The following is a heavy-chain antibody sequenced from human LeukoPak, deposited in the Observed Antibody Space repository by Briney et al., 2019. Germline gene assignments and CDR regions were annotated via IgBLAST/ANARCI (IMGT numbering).Heavy chain of an antibody. Sequence: GGSLRLSCAASGFTFSSYEMNWVRQAPGKGLEWVSYISSSGSTIYYADSVKGRFTISRDNAKNSLYLQMNSLRAEDTAVYYCAREGYDILTGFDYWGQGTLVTVSS. CDR1: GFTFSSYE. CDR3: AREGYDILTGFDY. CDR2: ISSSGSTI. V-gene: IGHV3-48*03. D-gene: IGHD3-9*01. J-gene: IGHJ4*02.